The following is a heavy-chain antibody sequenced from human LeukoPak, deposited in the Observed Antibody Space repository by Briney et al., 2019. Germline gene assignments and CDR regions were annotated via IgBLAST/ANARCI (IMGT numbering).Heavy chain of an antibody. J-gene: IGHJ5*02. CDR3: ARGWGYCSSTSCRESAWFDP. CDR2: IYYSGST. Sequence: PSQTLSLTCTVSGGSISSGDYYWSWIRQPPGKGLEWIGYIYYSGSTYYNPSLKSRVTISVDTSKNQFSLKLSSATAADTAVYYCARGWGYCSSTSCRESAWFDPWGQGTLVTVSS. CDR1: GGSISSGDYY. V-gene: IGHV4-30-4*08. D-gene: IGHD2-2*01.